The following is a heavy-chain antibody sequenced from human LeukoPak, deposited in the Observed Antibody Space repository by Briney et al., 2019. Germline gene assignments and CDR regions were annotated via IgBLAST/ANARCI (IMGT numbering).Heavy chain of an antibody. J-gene: IGHJ5*02. Sequence: PSETLSLTCAVYGGSFSGYYWSWIRQPPGKGLEWIGEINHSGSTNYNPSLKSRVTMSVDTSKNQFSLKLDSVTAADTAVYYCARDYDVLTAYPPTQLFDPWGQGTLVTVSS. CDR2: INHSGST. CDR1: GGSFSGYY. D-gene: IGHD3-9*01. CDR3: ARDYDVLTAYPPTQLFDP. V-gene: IGHV4-34*01.